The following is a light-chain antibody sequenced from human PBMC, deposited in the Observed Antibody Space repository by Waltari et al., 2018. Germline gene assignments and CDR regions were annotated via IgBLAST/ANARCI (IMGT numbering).Light chain of an antibody. V-gene: IGKV2-30*02. CDR1: QSLLLRDGNTY. CDR3: MQATHWPYT. J-gene: IGKJ2*01. CDR2: QVS. Sequence: DVVMTQSPLSLSVNVGQAATIPCSSSQSLLLRDGNTYFNWFHQRPGQSPRRLFYQVSYRDPGVPDRFSGSGSGPDFTLTISRVEAEDAGVFYCMQATHWPYTFGQGTKLEI.